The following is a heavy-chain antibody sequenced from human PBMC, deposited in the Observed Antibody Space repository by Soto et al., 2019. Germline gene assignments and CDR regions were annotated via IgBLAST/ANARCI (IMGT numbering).Heavy chain of an antibody. Sequence: QLQLQESGPGLVKPSETLSLTCTVSGGSISSSSYYWGWIRQPPGNGLEWIGSIYYSGSTYYNPSLKSRVTISVDTSKNQFSLTLSSVTAADTAVYYCAKTRGGYVRVGWFDPWGQGTLVTVSS. J-gene: IGHJ5*02. CDR2: IYYSGST. V-gene: IGHV4-39*01. CDR1: GGSISSSSYY. CDR3: AKTRGGYVRVGWFDP. D-gene: IGHD1-26*01.